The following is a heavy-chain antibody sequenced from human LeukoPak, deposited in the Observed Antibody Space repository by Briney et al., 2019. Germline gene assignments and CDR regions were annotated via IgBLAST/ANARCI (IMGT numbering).Heavy chain of an antibody. J-gene: IGHJ3*02. CDR3: ARDRGAFDI. CDR1: GFTFSSYA. V-gene: IGHV3-30*01. Sequence: GGSLRLSCASSGFTFSSYAMHWVRQAPGKGLEWVAVISYDGSNKYYADSVKGRFTISRDNSKNTLYLQMNSLRAEDTAVYYCARDRGAFDIWGQGTMVTVSS. D-gene: IGHD3-10*01. CDR2: ISYDGSNK.